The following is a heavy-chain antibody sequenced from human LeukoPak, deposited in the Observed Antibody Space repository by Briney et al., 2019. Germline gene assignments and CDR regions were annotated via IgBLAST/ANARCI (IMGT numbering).Heavy chain of an antibody. J-gene: IGHJ4*02. CDR3: TAPRGPRNGYYLSDY. CDR1: GLIFSYSW. CDR2: IKSKTDGGTA. D-gene: IGHD3-22*01. Sequence: GGSLRLSCEASGLIFSYSWMIWVRQAPGRGLEWVGHIKSKTDGGTADYAAPVKGRFTISRDDSTNTLYLEMNSLKTEDTALYYCTAPRGPRNGYYLSDYWGQGTLATVSS. V-gene: IGHV3-15*01.